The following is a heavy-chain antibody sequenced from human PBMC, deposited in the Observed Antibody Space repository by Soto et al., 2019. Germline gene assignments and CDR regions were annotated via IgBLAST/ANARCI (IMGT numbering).Heavy chain of an antibody. CDR1: GYTFINYA. Sequence: QVQLVQSGAEVKKPGASVTVSCKASGYTFINYALHWVRQAPGQRLDWIGRINAGNGNTKYSQKFQGRVTITRDTSASTAYMEVSSLRSEDTAIYDCARSEINYSRFDSWGQGTLVTVSS. CDR3: ARSEINYSRFDS. D-gene: IGHD2-21*01. CDR2: INAGNGNT. V-gene: IGHV1-3*01. J-gene: IGHJ4*02.